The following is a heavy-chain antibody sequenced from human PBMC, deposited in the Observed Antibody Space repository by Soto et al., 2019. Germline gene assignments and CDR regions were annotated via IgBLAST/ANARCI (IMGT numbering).Heavy chain of an antibody. CDR2: IYHSGST. CDR3: GRGAAITIFGGRYYYYYGMDV. V-gene: IGHV4-4*02. J-gene: IGHJ6*02. Sequence: PSETLSLTCAVSGGSISSSNWWSWVRQPPGKVLEWIGEIYHSGSTNYNPSLKSRVTISVDKSKNQFSLKLSSVTAADTAVYYSGRGAAITIFGGRYYYYYGMDVWGQGTTVTVSS. D-gene: IGHD3-3*01. CDR1: GGSISSSNW.